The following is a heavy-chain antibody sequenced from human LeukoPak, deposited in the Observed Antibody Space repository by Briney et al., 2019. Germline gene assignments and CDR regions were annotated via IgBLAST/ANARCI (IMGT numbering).Heavy chain of an antibody. Sequence: GGSLRLSCAASGFTFSSYAMYWVRQAPGKGLEWVAFISYDGSNKDYADSVKGRFTISRDNSKNTLYLQMNSLRAEDTAVYYCAKPSTSWSTALDAFNIWGQGTMVTVSS. CDR2: ISYDGSNK. J-gene: IGHJ3*02. D-gene: IGHD6-13*01. CDR3: AKPSTSWSTALDAFNI. CDR1: GFTFSSYA. V-gene: IGHV3-30-3*02.